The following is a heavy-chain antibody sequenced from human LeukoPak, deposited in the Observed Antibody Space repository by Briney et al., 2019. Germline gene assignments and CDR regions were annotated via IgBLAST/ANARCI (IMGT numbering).Heavy chain of an antibody. J-gene: IGHJ4*02. CDR2: ISSSSNYI. Sequence: PGGSLRLSCAASGLTFSSYSMNWVRQAPGKGLEWVSSISSSSNYIYYADSVKGRFTISRDNAKNSLYSQMNSLRAEDTAVYYCARLPHAMVRGVIITEFYFDYWGQGTLVTVSS. V-gene: IGHV3-21*01. CDR3: ARLPHAMVRGVIITEFYFDY. D-gene: IGHD3-10*01. CDR1: GLTFSSYS.